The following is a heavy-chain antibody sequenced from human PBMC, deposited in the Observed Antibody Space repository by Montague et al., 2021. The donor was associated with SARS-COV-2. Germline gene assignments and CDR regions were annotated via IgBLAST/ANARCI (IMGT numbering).Heavy chain of an antibody. J-gene: IGHJ2*01. V-gene: IGHV4-61*02. CDR2: IYSSGST. Sequence: TLSLTCSVSGGSINTGGYYWNWIRQSAGKGLEWIGRIYSSGSTNSRPSLKGRVTISLDTSKNRFSLWLSSVTAADTAVYYCARDPGYTSFTRWYFDLWGPGTLVTVSS. D-gene: IGHD5-18*01. CDR1: GGSINTGGYY. CDR3: ARDPGYTSFTRWYFDL.